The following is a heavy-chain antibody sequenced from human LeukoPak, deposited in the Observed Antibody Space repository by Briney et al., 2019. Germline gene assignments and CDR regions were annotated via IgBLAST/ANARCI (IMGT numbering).Heavy chain of an antibody. CDR2: ISSSSSYI. CDR3: ARDPWTNSDYDGFDY. J-gene: IGHJ4*02. CDR1: GFTFSSYE. V-gene: IGHV3-21*05. Sequence: KAGGSLRLSCAASGFTFSSYEMNWVRQAPGKGLEWVSYISSSSSYIYYADSVKGRFTISRDNAKNSQYLQMNSLRAEDTAVYYCARDPWTNSDYDGFDYWGQGTLVTVSS. D-gene: IGHD5-12*01.